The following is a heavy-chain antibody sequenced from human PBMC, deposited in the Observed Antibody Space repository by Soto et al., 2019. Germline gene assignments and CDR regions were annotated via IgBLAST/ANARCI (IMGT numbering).Heavy chain of an antibody. D-gene: IGHD6-13*01. CDR1: GGSISSSSYY. J-gene: IGHJ4*02. V-gene: IGHV4-31*03. CDR3: AREIFGIAATAYYFDY. Sequence: TLSLTCTVSGGSISSSSYYWGWIRQHPGKGLEWIGYIYYSGSTYYNPSLKSRVTISVDTSKNQFSLKLSFVTAADTAVYYCAREIFGIAATAYYFDYWGQGTLVTVSS. CDR2: IYYSGST.